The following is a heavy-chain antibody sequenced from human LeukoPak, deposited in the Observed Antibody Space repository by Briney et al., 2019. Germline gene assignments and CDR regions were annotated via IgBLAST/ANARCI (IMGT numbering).Heavy chain of an antibody. Sequence: GGSLRLSCAAPGFTFSSYAMSWVRQAPGKGLEWVSAISGSGGSTYYADSVKGRFTISRDNSKNTLYLQMNSLRAEDTALYYCARGVIAAQLPPYDYWGQGTLVTVSS. CDR2: ISGSGGST. CDR3: ARGVIAAQLPPYDY. J-gene: IGHJ4*02. V-gene: IGHV3-23*01. D-gene: IGHD6-13*01. CDR1: GFTFSSYA.